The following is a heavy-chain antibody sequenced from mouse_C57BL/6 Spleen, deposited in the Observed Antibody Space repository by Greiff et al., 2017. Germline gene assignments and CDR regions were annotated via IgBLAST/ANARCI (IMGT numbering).Heavy chain of an antibody. D-gene: IGHD2-4*01. CDR2: ISYDGSN. J-gene: IGHJ4*01. V-gene: IGHV3-6*01. CDR3: AREGIYYDYDGAMDY. CDR1: GYSITSGYY. Sequence: EVQRVESGPGLVKPSQSLSLTCSVTGYSITSGYYWNWIRQFPGNKLEWMGYISYDGSNNYNPSLKNRISITRDTSKNQFFLKLNSVTTQDTATYDGAREGIYYDYDGAMDYWGQGTSVTVSS.